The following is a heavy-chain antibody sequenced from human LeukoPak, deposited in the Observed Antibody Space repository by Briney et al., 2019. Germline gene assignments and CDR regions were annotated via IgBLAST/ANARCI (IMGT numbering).Heavy chain of an antibody. CDR3: AKVSSSSGYFIH. J-gene: IGHJ4*02. V-gene: IGHV3-23*01. CDR1: GFTFSSYA. D-gene: IGHD3-22*01. Sequence: GGSLRLSCAASGFTFSSYAIHWVRQAPGKGLEWVSGISVSGGSSYYADSVKGRFTISRDNSKNTLYLQMNSLRVGDTAVYYCAKVSSSSGYFIHWGQGTLVTVSS. CDR2: ISVSGGSS.